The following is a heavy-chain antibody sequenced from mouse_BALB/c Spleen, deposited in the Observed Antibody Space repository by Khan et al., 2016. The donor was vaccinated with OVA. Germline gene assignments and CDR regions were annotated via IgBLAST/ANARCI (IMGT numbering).Heavy chain of an antibody. CDR2: INTHTGEP. Sequence: QIQLVQSGPELKKPGETVKISCKASGYTFTSYGMNWVKQAPGMGLKCMGWINTHTGEPTYGDDFKGRSAYSLETSVSTAYLQINNRKNEDTATYSCARREDYRLSFSYYGMDYWGQGTSVTVS. CDR1: GYTFTSYG. CDR3: ARREDYRLSFSYYGMDY. V-gene: IGHV9-3-1*01. D-gene: IGHD2-14*01. J-gene: IGHJ4*01.